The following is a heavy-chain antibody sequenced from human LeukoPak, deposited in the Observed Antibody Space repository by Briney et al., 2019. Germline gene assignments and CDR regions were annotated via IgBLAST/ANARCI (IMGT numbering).Heavy chain of an antibody. Sequence: PGRSLRLSCAASGFTFDDYAMHWVRQAPGKGLEWVLGISWNSGSIGYADSVKGRFTISRDNAKNSLYLQMNSLRAEDTALYYCAKDQGWFGELFYFDYWGQGTLVTVSS. CDR3: AKDQGWFGELFYFDY. CDR2: ISWNSGSI. CDR1: GFTFDDYA. V-gene: IGHV3-9*01. D-gene: IGHD3-10*01. J-gene: IGHJ4*02.